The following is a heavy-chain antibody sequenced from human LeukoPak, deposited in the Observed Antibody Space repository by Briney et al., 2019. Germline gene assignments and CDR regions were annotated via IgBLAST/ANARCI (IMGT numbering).Heavy chain of an antibody. V-gene: IGHV3-23*01. D-gene: IGHD1-26*01. CDR2: ISGSGGST. J-gene: IGHJ4*02. CDR1: GFTFSSYA. Sequence: GGSLRPSCAASGFTFSSYAMSWVRQAPGKGLEWVSAISGSGGSTYYADSVKGRFTISRDNSKNTLYLQMNSLRAEDTAVYYCAKVRSRVGATMADYWGQGTLVTVSS. CDR3: AKVRSRVGATMADY.